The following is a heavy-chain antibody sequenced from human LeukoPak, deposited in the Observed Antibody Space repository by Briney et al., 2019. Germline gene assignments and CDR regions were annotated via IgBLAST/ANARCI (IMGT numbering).Heavy chain of an antibody. J-gene: IGHJ4*02. CDR1: ADSFVDYY. CDR3: ARGFRLSDYYDSSGSDY. CDR2: INPNSGGT. Sequence: GASVKVSCKASADSFVDYYMHWVRQAPGQGLEWMGWINPNSGGTKYAQKFQGRVTITRDTSITTAYMELTRLRSDDTAVYYCARGFRLSDYYDSSGSDYWGQGTLVTVSS. V-gene: IGHV1-2*02. D-gene: IGHD3-22*01.